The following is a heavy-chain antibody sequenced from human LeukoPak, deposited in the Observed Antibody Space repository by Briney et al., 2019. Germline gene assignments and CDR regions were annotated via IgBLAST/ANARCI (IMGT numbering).Heavy chain of an antibody. CDR3: AKDSKTYSGSYGVDY. J-gene: IGHJ4*02. Sequence: GGSLRLSCAASGFTFSGYGFHWVRQAPGKGLEWVAFIRYAGSDTYYADSVKGRFTISRDNSKNTLYLQMNSLRAEDTAVYYCAKDSKTYSGSYGVDYWGQGTLVTVSS. CDR2: IRYAGSDT. D-gene: IGHD1-26*01. V-gene: IGHV3-30*02. CDR1: GFTFSGYG.